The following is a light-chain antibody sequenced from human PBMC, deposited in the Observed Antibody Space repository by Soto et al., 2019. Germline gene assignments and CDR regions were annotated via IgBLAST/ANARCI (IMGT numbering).Light chain of an antibody. CDR2: GAS. V-gene: IGKV3-20*01. CDR1: ESVSTSY. CDR3: QHYGTSAL. J-gene: IGKJ3*01. Sequence: EIVLTQSPGTLSLSPGERATLSCRASESVSTSYLAWYQQKPGQAPRLLIYGASGRATGIPDRFSVSASGTVFPLTISRLEAEDFAVYYCQHYGTSALFGPGTKVDIK.